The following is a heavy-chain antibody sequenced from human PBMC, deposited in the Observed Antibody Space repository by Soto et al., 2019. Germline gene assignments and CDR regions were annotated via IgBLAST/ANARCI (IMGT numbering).Heavy chain of an antibody. Sequence: EVQLVESGGGLVQPGGSLRLSCAASGFTFSRKWMHWVRQAPGKGLVWLSRINSDGITTTYADTVKGRFTISRDNSKNTVYMKINNLRADDTAGYYCATVGTGSYNWFDPWGQGTLVTVSS. D-gene: IGHD6-13*01. CDR3: ATVGTGSYNWFDP. J-gene: IGHJ5*02. CDR2: INSDGITT. CDR1: GFTFSRKW. V-gene: IGHV3-74*01.